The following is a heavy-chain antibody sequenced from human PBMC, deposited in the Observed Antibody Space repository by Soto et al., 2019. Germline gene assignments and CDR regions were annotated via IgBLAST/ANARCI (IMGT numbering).Heavy chain of an antibody. Sequence: QVQLVQSGAEVKKPGASVKVSCKASGYTFTSYGISWVRQAPGQGLEWMGWISAYNGNTNYAQKHQGRVTMTTDTSTSTAYMELRSLRSDDTAVYYCARPTRSYYYYYGMDVWGQGTTVTVSS. CDR3: ARPTRSYYYYYGMDV. CDR2: ISAYNGNT. J-gene: IGHJ6*02. D-gene: IGHD1-1*01. CDR1: GYTFTSYG. V-gene: IGHV1-18*01.